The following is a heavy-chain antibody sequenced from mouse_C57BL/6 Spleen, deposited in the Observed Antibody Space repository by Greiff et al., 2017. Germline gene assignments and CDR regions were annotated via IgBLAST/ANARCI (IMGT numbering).Heavy chain of an antibody. J-gene: IGHJ4*01. CDR1: GFSLTSYG. CDR3: ANRTRELAY. Sequence: VQLQESGPGLVAPSQSLSITCTVSGFSLTSYGVAWVRQPPGKGLEWLGVIWGGGSTKYNSARMSRLSISKDKSKRQVCFKMNSLQTDDTAMYYCANRTRELAYWGQGTLVTVSS. CDR2: IWGGGST. D-gene: IGHD2-14*01. V-gene: IGHV2-9*01.